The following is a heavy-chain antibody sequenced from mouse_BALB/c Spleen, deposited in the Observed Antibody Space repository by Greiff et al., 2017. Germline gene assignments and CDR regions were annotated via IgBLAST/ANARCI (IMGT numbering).Heavy chain of an antibody. CDR1: GFTFSSYG. CDR3: ARSLGTTDAMDY. Sequence: EVKVVESGGDLVKPGGSLKLSCAASGFTFSSYGMSWVRQTPDKRLEWVATISSGGSYTYYPDSVKGRFTISRDNAKNTLYLQMSSLKSEDTAMYYCARSLGTTDAMDYWGQGTSVTVSS. J-gene: IGHJ4*01. D-gene: IGHD2-14*01. V-gene: IGHV5-6*01. CDR2: ISSGGSYT.